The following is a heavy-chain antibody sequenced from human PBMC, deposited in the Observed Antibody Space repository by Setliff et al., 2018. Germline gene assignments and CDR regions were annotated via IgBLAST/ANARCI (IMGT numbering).Heavy chain of an antibody. D-gene: IGHD3-3*01. CDR1: GGTFSSYA. J-gene: IGHJ4*02. V-gene: IGHV1-69*13. Sequence: GASVKVSCKASGGTFSSYAISWVRQAPGQGLEWMGGIIPIFGTANYAQKFQGRVTITADESTSTAYMELSSLRSEDTAVYYCARDGDFWSGYLVYWGQGTLVTVSS. CDR2: IIPIFGTA. CDR3: ARDGDFWSGYLVY.